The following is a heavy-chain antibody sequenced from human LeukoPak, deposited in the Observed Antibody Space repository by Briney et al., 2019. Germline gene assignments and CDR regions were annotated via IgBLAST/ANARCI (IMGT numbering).Heavy chain of an antibody. J-gene: IGHJ1*01. CDR3: ARTRRLAYCGGDCSAFQH. D-gene: IGHD2-21*02. V-gene: IGHV4-34*01. Sequence: PSETLSLTCAVYGGSFSGYYWSWIRQPPGKGLECIGEINHSGSSNYNPALKSRVTISVDTSKNQFSLKLSSVTAADTAVYYCARTRRLAYCGGDCSAFQHWGQGTLVTVSS. CDR1: GGSFSGYY. CDR2: INHSGSS.